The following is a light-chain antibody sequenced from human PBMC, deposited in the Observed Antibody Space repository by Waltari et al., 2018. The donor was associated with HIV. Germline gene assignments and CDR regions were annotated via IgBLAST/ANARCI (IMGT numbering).Light chain of an antibody. CDR3: LQDSDYPWT. V-gene: IGKV1-17*01. CDR1: PGIRDK. J-gene: IGKJ1*01. Sequence: DIQMTQSPSSLSASIGDSVTITCRASPGIRDKLDWYQQKPGKAPQRLIYGASNLQSGVPSRFSGSRSGTEFTLTIISLQPEDFATYYCLQDSDYPWTFGQGTKVEIK. CDR2: GAS.